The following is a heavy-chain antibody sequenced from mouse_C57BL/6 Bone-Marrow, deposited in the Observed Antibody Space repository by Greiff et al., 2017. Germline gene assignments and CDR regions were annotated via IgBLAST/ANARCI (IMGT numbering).Heavy chain of an antibody. CDR1: GYNFTSYW. CDR3: ARSPYYYGSSWDY. CDR2: IDPSDSYT. Sequence: QVQLQQPGAELVKPGASVKLSCKASGYNFTSYWMQWVKQRPGQGLEWIGEIDPSDSYTNYNQKFKGKATLTVDTSSSTAYMQLSSLTSEDSAVYYCARSPYYYGSSWDYWGQGTTLTVSS. V-gene: IGHV1-50*01. J-gene: IGHJ2*01. D-gene: IGHD1-1*01.